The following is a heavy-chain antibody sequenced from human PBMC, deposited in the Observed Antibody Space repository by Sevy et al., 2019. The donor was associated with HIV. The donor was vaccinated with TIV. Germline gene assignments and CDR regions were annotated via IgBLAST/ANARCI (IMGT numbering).Heavy chain of an antibody. D-gene: IGHD3-16*01. V-gene: IGHV3-23*01. J-gene: IGHJ4*02. CDR1: GLTLTTTG. Sequence: GGSLRLSCAASGLTLTTTGMSWVRQAPGKGLEWVAGVTSDGTTYYADSVWDRFTVSRDNSKNTLYLQLNSLGADDTAVFYCAGGDTTMITDLDYWGQGTLVTVSS. CDR3: AGGDTTMITDLDY. CDR2: VTSDGTT.